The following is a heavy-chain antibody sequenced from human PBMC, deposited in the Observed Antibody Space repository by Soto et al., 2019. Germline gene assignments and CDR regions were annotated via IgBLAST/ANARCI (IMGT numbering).Heavy chain of an antibody. CDR3: AHSPFSSGWYLTGRFDS. J-gene: IGHJ4*02. D-gene: IGHD6-19*01. CDR1: GFSLRTSGVG. Sequence: QITLKESGPTLVNPTQTLTLTCTFSGFSLRTSGVGVGWIRQPPGKALEWLALIYWDDEERYSPSLKSRLTITKDTSKSQVVLTMTNMDPVDTATYYCAHSPFSSGWYLTGRFDSWGQGTLVTVSS. V-gene: IGHV2-5*02. CDR2: IYWDDEE.